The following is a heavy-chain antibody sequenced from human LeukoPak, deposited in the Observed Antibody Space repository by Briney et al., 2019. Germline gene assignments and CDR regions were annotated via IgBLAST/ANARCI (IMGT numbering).Heavy chain of an antibody. V-gene: IGHV3-48*01. D-gene: IGHD2-2*01. Sequence: GGSLRLSCAASGSTFSSSSMNWVRQAPGKGLEWLAYITSTSTSIYADSVKGRFTISRDNARNSLYLEMNSLRAEDTAIYYCAKDRERDQLLVAPKYWGQGTLVTVSS. CDR2: ITSTSTSI. CDR3: AKDRERDQLLVAPKY. J-gene: IGHJ4*02. CDR1: GSTFSSSS.